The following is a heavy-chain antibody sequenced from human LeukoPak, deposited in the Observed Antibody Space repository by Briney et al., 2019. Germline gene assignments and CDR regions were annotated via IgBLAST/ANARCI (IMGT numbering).Heavy chain of an antibody. D-gene: IGHD2-15*01. CDR1: GYSFTSYW. CDR2: IYPGDSDT. CDR3: ARDWGYCSGGSCYVNGAFDY. V-gene: IGHV5-51*01. J-gene: IGHJ4*02. Sequence: GESLKISCKGSGYSFTSYWIGWVRQMPGKGLEWMGIIYPGDSDTRYSPSFQGQVTISADKSISTAYLQWSSLKASDTAMYYCARDWGYCSGGSCYVNGAFDYWGQGTLVTVS.